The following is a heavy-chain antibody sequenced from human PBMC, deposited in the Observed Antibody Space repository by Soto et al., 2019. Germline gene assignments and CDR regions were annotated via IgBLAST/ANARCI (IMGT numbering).Heavy chain of an antibody. D-gene: IGHD2-2*01. V-gene: IGHV1-69*08. CDR2: IIPILGIA. CDR1: GGTFSSYT. Sequence: QVQLVQSGAEVKKPGSSVKVSCKASGGTFSSYTISWVRQSPGQGLEWMGRIIPILGIANYAQKFQGRVRITEDKTTRTAYMELSSLRSEETAVYYCARDMCYWSSTRCIAFVDIGGQGTMVTVSS. CDR3: ARDMCYWSSTRCIAFVDI. J-gene: IGHJ3*02.